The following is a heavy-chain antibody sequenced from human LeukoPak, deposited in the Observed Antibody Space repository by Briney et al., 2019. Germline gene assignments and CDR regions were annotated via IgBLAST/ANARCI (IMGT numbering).Heavy chain of an antibody. CDR2: IRSKADGGTT. Sequence: GGSLRLSCAASGLTFSNVWMNWVRQAPGKGLEWVGLIRSKADGGTTDYAAPVKGRFTISRDDSKNTLYLQMNSLKTGDTAVYYCSWGSQQYFDYWGQGTLVTVSS. D-gene: IGHD3-16*01. CDR3: SWGSQQYFDY. V-gene: IGHV3-15*01. J-gene: IGHJ4*02. CDR1: GLTFSNVW.